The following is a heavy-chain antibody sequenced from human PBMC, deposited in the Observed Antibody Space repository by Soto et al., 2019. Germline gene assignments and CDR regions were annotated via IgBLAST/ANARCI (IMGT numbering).Heavy chain of an antibody. D-gene: IGHD3-9*01. V-gene: IGHV3-23*01. CDR2: ISGSGSNT. J-gene: IGHJ6*02. CDR1: GFTSSSYA. CDR3: ARSTYYDILTGSYYYYAMDV. Sequence: LRLYFAASGFTSSSYAMSWVRQAPGKGLECVSAISGSGSNTYYADSVKGRFTISRDNSKNTLFLQMNSLRAEDTAVYYCARSTYYDILTGSYYYYAMDVWGQGTTVTVSS.